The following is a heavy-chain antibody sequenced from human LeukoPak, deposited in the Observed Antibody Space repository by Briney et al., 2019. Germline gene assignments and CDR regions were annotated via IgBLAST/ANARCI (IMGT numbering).Heavy chain of an antibody. D-gene: IGHD3-3*01. J-gene: IGHJ4*02. Sequence: ASVNVTCKASGYTFTIYYMHWVRQAPGQGLEWMGIINPSGGSTSYAQKFQGRATMTRDTSTSTVYMELSSLRSEDTAVYYCARVASYDFWSGYPDYWGQGTLVTVSS. CDR2: INPSGGST. CDR1: GYTFTIYY. CDR3: ARVASYDFWSGYPDY. V-gene: IGHV1-46*01.